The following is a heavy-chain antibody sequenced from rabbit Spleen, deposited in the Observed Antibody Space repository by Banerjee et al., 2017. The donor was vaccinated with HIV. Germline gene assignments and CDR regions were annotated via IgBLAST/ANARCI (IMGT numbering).Heavy chain of an antibody. CDR1: GLDFGSSYW. CDR3: ARDAAGREDFNL. D-gene: IGHD4-2*01. CDR2: IDAGSRGVI. Sequence: QEQLVESGGGLVQPEGSLTLTCKASGLDFGSSYWICWVRQAPGKGLEWIACIDAGSRGVIHYASWAKGRFTVSKTSSTTVTLQMTSLTAADTATYFCARDAAGREDFNLWGQGTLVTVS. J-gene: IGHJ4*01. V-gene: IGHV1S45*01.